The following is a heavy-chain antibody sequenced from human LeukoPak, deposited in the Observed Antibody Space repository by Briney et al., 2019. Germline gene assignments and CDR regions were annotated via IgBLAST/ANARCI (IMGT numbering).Heavy chain of an antibody. CDR1: GGSISSYY. J-gene: IGHJ4*02. Sequence: SETLSLTCTVSGGSISSYYWSWIRQPPGKGLEWIGYIYYSGSTNYNPSLKSRVTISVDTSKNQFSLKLSSVTAADTAVYYCARRRYGGNSYDYWGQGTLVTVSS. CDR3: ARRRYGGNSYDY. V-gene: IGHV4-59*08. CDR2: IYYSGST. D-gene: IGHD2-15*01.